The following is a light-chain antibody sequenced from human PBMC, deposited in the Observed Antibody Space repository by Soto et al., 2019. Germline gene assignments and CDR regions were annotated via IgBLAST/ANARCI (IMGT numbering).Light chain of an antibody. J-gene: IGKJ3*01. CDR1: QNINNW. CDR3: QQYNYF. CDR2: DAS. V-gene: IGKV1-5*01. Sequence: DSQVTQSPSTLSASVGDRVTITCRASQNINNWLAWYQQKPGKAPKLLIYDASTLKSGVPSRFSGSGSGTEFTLTISSLQPDDFATYYCQQYNYFFGPGTKVDIK.